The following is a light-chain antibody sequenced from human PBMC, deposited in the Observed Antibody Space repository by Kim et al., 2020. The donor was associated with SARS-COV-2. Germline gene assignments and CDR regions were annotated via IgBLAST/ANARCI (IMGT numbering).Light chain of an antibody. Sequence: ASVGDRVTITCRASQSISSYLNWYQQKPGKAPKLLIYAASSLQSGVPSRFSGSGSGTDFALAISSLQPEDFATYYCQQSYSTPRTFGQGTKVDIK. CDR2: AAS. V-gene: IGKV1-39*01. CDR1: QSISSY. J-gene: IGKJ1*01. CDR3: QQSYSTPRT.